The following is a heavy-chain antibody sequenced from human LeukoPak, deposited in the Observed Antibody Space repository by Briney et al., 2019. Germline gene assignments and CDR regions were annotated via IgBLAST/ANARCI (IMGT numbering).Heavy chain of an antibody. Sequence: SGPTLVNPTQTLTLTCTFSGFSLSTSGVGVGWIRQPPGKALEWLALIYWNDDKRYSPSLKSRLTITKDTSKNQVVLTMTNMDPVDTATYYCAHSVEINYDFWSGYFYPEYNWFDPWGQGTLVTVSS. CDR1: GFSLSTSGVG. V-gene: IGHV2-5*01. CDR3: AHSVEINYDFWSGYFYPEYNWFDP. J-gene: IGHJ5*02. CDR2: IYWNDDK. D-gene: IGHD3-3*01.